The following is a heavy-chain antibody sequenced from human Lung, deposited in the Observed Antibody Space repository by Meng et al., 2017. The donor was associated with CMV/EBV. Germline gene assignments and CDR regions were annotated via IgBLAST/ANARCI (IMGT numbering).Heavy chain of an antibody. Sequence: GEXXRISCAASGFTFSSYWMSWVRQAPGKGLEWVANIKQDGSEKYYVDSVKGRFTISRDNAKNSLYLQMNSLRAEDTAVYYCARETDSSGGDYWGQGTLVTVSS. CDR3: ARETDSSGGDY. CDR2: IKQDGSEK. CDR1: GFTFSSYW. V-gene: IGHV3-7*01. J-gene: IGHJ4*02. D-gene: IGHD3-22*01.